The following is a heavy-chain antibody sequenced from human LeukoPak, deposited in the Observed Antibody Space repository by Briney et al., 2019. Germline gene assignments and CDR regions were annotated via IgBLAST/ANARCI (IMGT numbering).Heavy chain of an antibody. Sequence: ASVKVSCKASGYTFTSYGISWVRQAPGQGLECMGWISAYNGNTNYAQKLQGRVTMTTDTSTSTAYMELRSLRSDDTAVYYCARDTTYYYDSSFTGDAFDIWGQGTMVTVSS. CDR2: ISAYNGNT. D-gene: IGHD3-22*01. CDR1: GYTFTSYG. V-gene: IGHV1-18*01. CDR3: ARDTTYYYDSSFTGDAFDI. J-gene: IGHJ3*02.